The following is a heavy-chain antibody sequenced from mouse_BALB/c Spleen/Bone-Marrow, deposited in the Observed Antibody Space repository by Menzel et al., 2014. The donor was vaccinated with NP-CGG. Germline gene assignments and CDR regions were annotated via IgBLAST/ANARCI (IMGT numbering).Heavy chain of an antibody. J-gene: IGHJ3*01. Sequence: EVKLVESGAELVKPGASVMLSCTASGFNIKDAYVHWVRQRPEQGLEWTGRIAPANGNTEYDPKFQGKATITADTSSNTASLRLSSLTSEDTAGYYCVRSPVQLNFWCQGALATVS. V-gene: IGHV14-3*02. CDR2: IAPANGNT. D-gene: IGHD1-1*01. CDR3: VRSPVQLNF. CDR1: GFNIKDAY.